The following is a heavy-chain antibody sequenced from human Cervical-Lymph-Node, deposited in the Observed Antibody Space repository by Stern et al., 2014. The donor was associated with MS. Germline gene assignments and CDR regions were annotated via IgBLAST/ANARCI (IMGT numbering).Heavy chain of an antibody. J-gene: IGHJ6*02. Sequence: VQLVESGAEVKKPGSSVKGSCKASGGTFNVYAINWLRQAPGQGLEWMGGIIPIFGTANYAQKFQGRVTITADESTRTSSMQLSSLRYDDTAVYYCARDGRHTDNYGLDVWGQGTTVTVSS. V-gene: IGHV1-69*01. CDR1: GGTFNVYA. CDR3: ARDGRHTDNYGLDV. D-gene: IGHD3-9*01. CDR2: IIPIFGTA.